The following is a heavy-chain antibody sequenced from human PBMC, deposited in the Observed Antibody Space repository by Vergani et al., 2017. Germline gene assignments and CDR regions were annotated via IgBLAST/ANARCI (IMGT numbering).Heavy chain of an antibody. V-gene: IGHV1-8*02. D-gene: IGHD3-10*01. CDR3: ARGGEGSGY. CDR2: MNPNSGNT. Sequence: QVHLLQSGAEVKKPGASVRVSCRASGYSFTAYYIHWVRQTPGQGLQWMGWMNPNSGNTGYAQKFQGRVTMTRNTSISTAYMELSSLRSEDTAVYYCARGGEGSGYWGQGTLVTVSS. J-gene: IGHJ4*02. CDR1: GYSFTAYY.